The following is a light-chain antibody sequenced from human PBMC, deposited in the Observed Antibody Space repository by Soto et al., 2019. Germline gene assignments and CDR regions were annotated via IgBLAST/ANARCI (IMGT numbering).Light chain of an antibody. Sequence: EIVMTQSPATLSASPGERATLSCRASQGISSKLAWYQQKPGQAPRLLISGASTRATVTPDRFSGSGSGTEFTLIISSLQSEDFAIYYCQQYKNWPPTFGPGTKVDIK. CDR2: GAS. V-gene: IGKV3-15*01. J-gene: IGKJ3*01. CDR3: QQYKNWPPT. CDR1: QGISSK.